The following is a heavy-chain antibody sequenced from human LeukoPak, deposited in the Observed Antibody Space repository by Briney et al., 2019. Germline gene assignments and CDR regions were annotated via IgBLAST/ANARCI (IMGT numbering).Heavy chain of an antibody. Sequence: GGSLRLSCAASGFXFNDYYISWIRQAPGKGLEWVSYISKSSSSTNYADSVKGRFSISRDNAKNSLYLQLNSLTVEDTAVYYCARVRSSGSPLDYWGQGTLVTVSS. V-gene: IGHV3-11*05. D-gene: IGHD3-10*01. CDR2: ISKSSSST. J-gene: IGHJ4*02. CDR1: GFXFNDYY. CDR3: ARVRSSGSPLDY.